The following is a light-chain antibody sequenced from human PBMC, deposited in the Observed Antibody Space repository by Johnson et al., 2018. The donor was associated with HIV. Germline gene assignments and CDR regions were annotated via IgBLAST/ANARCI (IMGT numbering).Light chain of an antibody. Sequence: QSVLTQPPSVSAAPGQKVTISCSGSSSNIGNNYVSWYQQLPGTAPKLLIYENNKRPSGIPDRFSGSKSGTSATLGITGLQTGDEADYYCGTWDSSLSAGYVLGTGTQVIVL. CDR3: GTWDSSLSAGYV. CDR1: SSNIGNNY. V-gene: IGLV1-51*02. J-gene: IGLJ1*01. CDR2: ENN.